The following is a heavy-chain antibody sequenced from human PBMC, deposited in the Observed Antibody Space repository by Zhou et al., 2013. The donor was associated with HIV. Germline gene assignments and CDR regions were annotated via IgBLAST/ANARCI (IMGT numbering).Heavy chain of an antibody. J-gene: IGHJ4*02. D-gene: IGHD5-12*01. CDR2: ISGDNGNT. CDR3: ARGGGFSGYDPIYFDS. V-gene: IGHV1-18*01. CDR1: GYTFNSYG. Sequence: QVQLVQSGAEVKKPGASVKVSCKASGYTFNSYGINWVRQAPGQGLEWMGWISGDNGNTKYAQKFHGRVTMTTDTSTSTAYMEVRSLTSDDTAVYYCARGGGFSGYDPIYFDSWGQGTLVTVSP.